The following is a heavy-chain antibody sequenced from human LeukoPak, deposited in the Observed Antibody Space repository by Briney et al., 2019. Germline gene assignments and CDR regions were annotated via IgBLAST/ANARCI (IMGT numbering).Heavy chain of an antibody. J-gene: IGHJ4*02. CDR1: GYTLTELS. Sequence: ASVKVSCKVSGYTLTELSMHWVRQAPGKGLEWMGGFDPEDGETIYAQKFQGRVTMTEDTSTDTAYMELSSLRSEDTAVYYCARALAAAAGRRAGMMGDWGQGTLVTVSS. V-gene: IGHV1-24*01. D-gene: IGHD6-13*01. CDR3: ARALAAAAGRRAGMMGD. CDR2: FDPEDGET.